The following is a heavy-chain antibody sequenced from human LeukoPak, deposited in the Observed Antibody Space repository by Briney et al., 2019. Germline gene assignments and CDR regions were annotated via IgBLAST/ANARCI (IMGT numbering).Heavy chain of an antibody. J-gene: IGHJ3*02. CDR2: IDYSGNT. D-gene: IGHD5-18*01. CDR1: GASNSSYY. V-gene: IGHV4-59*01. Sequence: SETLSLTCTVSGASNSSYYWSWIRQPPGKGLEWIGYIDYSGNTKNNPSLKSRVTISLDTSKKQFSLKLSSVTAADTAVYSCARTRRGYTYGFPSRELLKAFDMWGQGTMVTVSS. CDR3: ARTRRGYTYGFPSRELLKAFDM.